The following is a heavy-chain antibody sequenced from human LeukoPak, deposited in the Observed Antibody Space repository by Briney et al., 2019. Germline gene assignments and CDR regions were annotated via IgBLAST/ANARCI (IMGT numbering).Heavy chain of an antibody. Sequence: SETLSLTCTVSGGSISSYYWSWIRQPAGKGLEWIGRIYTSGSTNYNPSLKSRVTISVDKSKNQFSLKLGSVTAADTAVYYCARDLDCGSTSCYPPYWGQGTLVTVSS. V-gene: IGHV4-4*07. J-gene: IGHJ4*02. CDR3: ARDLDCGSTSCYPPY. CDR2: IYTSGST. CDR1: GGSISSYY. D-gene: IGHD2-2*01.